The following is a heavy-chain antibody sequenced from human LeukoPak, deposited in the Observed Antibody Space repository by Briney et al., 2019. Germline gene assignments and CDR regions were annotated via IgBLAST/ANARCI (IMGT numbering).Heavy chain of an antibody. V-gene: IGHV4-59*12. J-gene: IGHJ3*02. CDR1: GGSISSYY. CDR3: ARDPGRGSYRLDAFDI. D-gene: IGHD1-26*01. CDR2: IYYSGST. Sequence: SETLSLTCTVSGGSISSYYWSWIRQPPGKGLEWIGYIYYSGSTNYNPSLKSRVTISVDTSKNQFSLKLSSVTAADTAVYYCARDPGRGSYRLDAFDIWGQGTMVTVSS.